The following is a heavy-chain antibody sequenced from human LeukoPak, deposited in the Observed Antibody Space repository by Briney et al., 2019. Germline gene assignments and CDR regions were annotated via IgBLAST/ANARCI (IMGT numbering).Heavy chain of an antibody. V-gene: IGHV3-11*01. CDR3: ARGHLPLSRSSSLDY. CDR2: ISSSGSTI. D-gene: IGHD6-6*01. CDR1: GFTFSDYY. Sequence: PGGSLRLSCAASGFTFSDYYMSWIRQAPGKGLEWVSYISSSGSTIYYADSVKGRFTISRDNAKNSLYLQMNSLRAEDTAVYYCARGHLPLSRSSSLDYWGQGTLVTVSS. J-gene: IGHJ4*02.